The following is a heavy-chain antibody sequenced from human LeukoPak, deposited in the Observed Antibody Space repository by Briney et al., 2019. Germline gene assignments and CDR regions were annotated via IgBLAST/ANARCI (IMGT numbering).Heavy chain of an antibody. CDR3: ARGGRIYSSSWYLDY. V-gene: IGHV3-33*01. Sequence: GRSLRLSCAASGFTFSSYGMHWVRQAPGKGLEWVAVIWYDGSNKYYADSVKGRFTISRDNSKNTLYLQMNSLRAADTAVYYCARGGRIYSSSWYLDYWGQGTLVTVSS. J-gene: IGHJ4*02. D-gene: IGHD6-13*01. CDR1: GFTFSSYG. CDR2: IWYDGSNK.